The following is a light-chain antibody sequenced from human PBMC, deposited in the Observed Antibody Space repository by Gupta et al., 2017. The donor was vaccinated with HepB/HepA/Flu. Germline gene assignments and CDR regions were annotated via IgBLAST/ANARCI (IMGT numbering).Light chain of an antibody. Sequence: DIQMTQSPSTLSASVGDRVTITCRASESITSWLAWYQQKPGRATKLLIYKASSLESGVPSRFSGSGSGTEFTLTISSLQPDDFATYYFQQYNSYPWTFGQGTKVESK. CDR1: ESITSW. CDR3: QQYNSYPWT. V-gene: IGKV1-5*03. CDR2: KAS. J-gene: IGKJ1*01.